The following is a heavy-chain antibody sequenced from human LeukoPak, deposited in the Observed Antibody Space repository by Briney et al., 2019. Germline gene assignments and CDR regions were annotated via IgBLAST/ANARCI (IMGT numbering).Heavy chain of an antibody. CDR3: AKLWDYSSSWDFDY. CDR2: ISSSSSYI. Sequence: GGSLRLSCAAAGFTISSYSMNWVRQAPGKGLEWVSSISSSSSYIFYADSMKGRFTISRDNAKNSLYLQMNSLRAEDTAVYYCAKLWDYSSSWDFDYWGQGTLVTVSS. CDR1: GFTISSYS. V-gene: IGHV3-21*04. J-gene: IGHJ4*02. D-gene: IGHD6-13*01.